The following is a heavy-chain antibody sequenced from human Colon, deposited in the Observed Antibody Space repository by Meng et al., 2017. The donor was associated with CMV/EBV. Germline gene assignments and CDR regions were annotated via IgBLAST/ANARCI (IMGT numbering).Heavy chain of an antibody. CDR2: ISYDGSNK. D-gene: IGHD3-16*01. CDR1: GFTFSSYA. CDR3: ARDLLIAREYYYYGMDV. V-gene: IGHV3-30-3*01. Sequence: GESLKISCAASGFTFSSYAMHWVRQAPGKGLEWVAVISYDGSNKYYADSVKGRFTISRDNSKNTLYLKMNSLRAEDTAVYYCARDLLIAREYYYYGMDVWGQGTTVTVSS. J-gene: IGHJ6*02.